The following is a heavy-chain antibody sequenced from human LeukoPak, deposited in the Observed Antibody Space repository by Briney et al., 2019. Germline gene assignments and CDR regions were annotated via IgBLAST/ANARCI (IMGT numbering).Heavy chain of an antibody. V-gene: IGHV3-30*04. J-gene: IGHJ4*02. CDR2: ISKDSSIT. Sequence: AGGSLRLSCAASRFTFCSYSMHGVRQAPGKGLEWVALISKDSSITFYAASVKGRFTISGDNSKNTLYLKINSLRTEDTSVYFCARESYGDFYFDYWGQGTLVTVSS. CDR1: RFTFCSYS. D-gene: IGHD4-17*01. CDR3: ARESYGDFYFDY.